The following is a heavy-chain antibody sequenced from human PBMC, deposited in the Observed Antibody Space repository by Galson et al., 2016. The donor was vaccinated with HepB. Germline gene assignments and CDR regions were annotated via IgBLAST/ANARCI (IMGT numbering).Heavy chain of an antibody. Sequence: SVRLSCAASGFTFSTYWMDWVRQAPGRGLEWVANIKEDGTYKCYVDSVKGRFTISRDNTKMSVHLQMNILRVENTAIYYCVREGGYCNGDSCRYFDLWGRGTVVTVSS. CDR3: VREGGYCNGDSCRYFDL. V-gene: IGHV3-7*01. J-gene: IGHJ2*01. CDR1: GFTFSTYW. CDR2: IKEDGTYK. D-gene: IGHD2-15*01.